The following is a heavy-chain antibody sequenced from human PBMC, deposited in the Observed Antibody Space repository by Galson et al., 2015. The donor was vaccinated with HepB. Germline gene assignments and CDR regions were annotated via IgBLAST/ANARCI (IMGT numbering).Heavy chain of an antibody. CDR1: GFTFSGSA. J-gene: IGHJ4*02. CDR2: IGSKADSYAT. V-gene: IGHV3-73*01. CDR3: IRMGNIAGYSSS. Sequence: SLRLSCATSGFTFSGSAIHWVRQASGRGLEWVGRIGSKADSYATAYTASVKGRFTISRDDSRNTAYLQMNRLKTEDTAVCYCIRMGNIAGYSSSWGQGTLVTVSS. D-gene: IGHD6-13*01.